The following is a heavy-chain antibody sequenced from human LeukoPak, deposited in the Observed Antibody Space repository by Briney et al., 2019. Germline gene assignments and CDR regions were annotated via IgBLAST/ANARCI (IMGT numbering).Heavy chain of an antibody. Sequence: GGSLRLSCAASGFTFSSYWMHWVRQAPGKGLVWVSRINSDGSSTSYADSVKGRFTISRDNARNTLYLQMNSLRAEDTAVYYCARDPSGSSGYYEDGDYYYMDVWGKGTTVTISS. D-gene: IGHD3-22*01. CDR1: GFTFSSYW. CDR2: INSDGSST. CDR3: ARDPSGSSGYYEDGDYYYMDV. J-gene: IGHJ6*03. V-gene: IGHV3-74*01.